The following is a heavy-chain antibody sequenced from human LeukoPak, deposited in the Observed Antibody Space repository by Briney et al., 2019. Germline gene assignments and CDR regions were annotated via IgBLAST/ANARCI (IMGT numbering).Heavy chain of an antibody. J-gene: IGHJ4*02. D-gene: IGHD4-17*01. CDR1: GFTVSKKY. CDR3: ARETDYGGSPLYYFDY. Sequence: GGSLRLSCAASGFTVSKKYMSWVRQAPGKGLEWVAVIYSGGTTYYTDSVKGRFTISRDNSKNTLYLQMKSLRAEDTAVYYCARETDYGGSPLYYFDYWGQGTLVTVSS. CDR2: IYSGGTT. V-gene: IGHV3-66*01.